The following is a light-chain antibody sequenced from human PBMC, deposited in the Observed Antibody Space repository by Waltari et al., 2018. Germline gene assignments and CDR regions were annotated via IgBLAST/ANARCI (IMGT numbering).Light chain of an antibody. V-gene: IGLV1-40*01. CDR2: GNS. J-gene: IGLJ2*01. CDR3: QSYDSSLSLI. CDR1: SSDIRVSYD. Sequence: QSVLTQPPSVSGAPRQRVPITRTGSSSDIRVSYDVPWYQQLPGTAPQLFIYGNSHRPSGVPDRFSASRSGPSASLDIAGLQAEDEADYYCQSYDSSLSLIFGGGTRLTVL.